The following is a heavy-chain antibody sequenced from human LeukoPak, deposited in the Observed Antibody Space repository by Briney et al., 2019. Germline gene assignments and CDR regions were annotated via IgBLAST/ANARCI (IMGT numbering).Heavy chain of an antibody. Sequence: ASVKVSCKASGYTFTSYDISWVRQAPGQGLEWMGWISAYNGNTNYAQKLQGRVTMTTDTSTSTAYMELSRLRSDDTAVYYCARDSGERGSGSYLIAYWGQGTLVTVSS. J-gene: IGHJ4*02. CDR2: ISAYNGNT. V-gene: IGHV1-18*01. D-gene: IGHD3-10*01. CDR1: GYTFTSYD. CDR3: ARDSGERGSGSYLIAY.